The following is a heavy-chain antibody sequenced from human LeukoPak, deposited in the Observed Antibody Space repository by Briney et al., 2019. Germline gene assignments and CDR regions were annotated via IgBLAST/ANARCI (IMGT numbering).Heavy chain of an antibody. CDR3: ARAYSSSSGRDAFDS. J-gene: IGHJ3*02. V-gene: IGHV3-48*02. Sequence: GGSLRLSCAASGFTFNSYNMNWVRQAPGKGPEWVSYISSSSTIYYADSVKGRFTISRDSAKTSLFLQMNSLRDEDTAVYYCARAYSSSSGRDAFDSWGLGTLVTVSS. D-gene: IGHD6-6*01. CDR2: ISSSSTI. CDR1: GFTFNSYN.